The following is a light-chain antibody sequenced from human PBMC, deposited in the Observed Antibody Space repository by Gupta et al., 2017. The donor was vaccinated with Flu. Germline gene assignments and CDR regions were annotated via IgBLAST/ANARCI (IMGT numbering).Light chain of an antibody. CDR1: QGLVYIDGNTY. J-gene: IGKJ2*01. Sequence: DVVMTQSPLSLPVTLGQPASISCRSSQGLVYIDGNTYLNWLQQRPGQSPRRLIYKGSNRDSGVPDRFSGDGSGTDFTLKISRVEADDVGVYYCRQGKHCPYTFGQGTKMEIK. CDR3: RQGKHCPYT. V-gene: IGKV2-30*01. CDR2: KGS.